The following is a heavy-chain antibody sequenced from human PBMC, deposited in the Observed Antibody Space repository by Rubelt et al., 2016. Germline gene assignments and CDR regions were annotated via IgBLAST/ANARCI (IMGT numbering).Heavy chain of an antibody. CDR3: ASSTVTNRYWYFDL. Sequence: QVQLQESGPGLVKPSETLSLTCAVSGGSISSYYWSWIRQPPGKGLEWIGYVYYSRSSNYNPSLKSQVTITVDTSKNHFSLKLSSVTAADTAVYYCASSTVTNRYWYFDLWGRGTLVTVSS. CDR2: VYYSRSS. CDR1: GGSISSYY. D-gene: IGHD4-17*01. V-gene: IGHV4-59*08. J-gene: IGHJ2*01.